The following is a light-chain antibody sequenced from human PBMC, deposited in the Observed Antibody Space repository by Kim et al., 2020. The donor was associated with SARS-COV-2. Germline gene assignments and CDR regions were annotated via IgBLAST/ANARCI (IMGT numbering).Light chain of an antibody. CDR1: SLRTYY. CDR2: GKN. Sequence: SSELTQDPAVSVALGQTVRITCQGDSLRTYYASWYQQKPGQAPVLVMYGKNTRPLGIPDRFSGSASGDTSSLTITGAQAEDEGDYYCSSRDSNGNHLVFGGGTKLTVL. CDR3: SSRDSNGNHLV. J-gene: IGLJ3*02. V-gene: IGLV3-19*01.